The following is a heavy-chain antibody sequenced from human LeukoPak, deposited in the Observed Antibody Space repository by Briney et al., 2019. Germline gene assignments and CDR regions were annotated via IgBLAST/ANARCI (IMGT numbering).Heavy chain of an antibody. Sequence: PGGSLRLSCTTSGFTVSDNYMSWVRQAPGKGLEWVSYISRSSTTIYYADSVKGRFTVSRDNAKNSLDLQMNSLRDEDTAVYYCARDHVDGMDVWGQGTTVTVSS. CDR3: ARDHVDGMDV. J-gene: IGHJ6*02. CDR1: GFTVSDNY. V-gene: IGHV3-11*04. CDR2: ISRSSTTI.